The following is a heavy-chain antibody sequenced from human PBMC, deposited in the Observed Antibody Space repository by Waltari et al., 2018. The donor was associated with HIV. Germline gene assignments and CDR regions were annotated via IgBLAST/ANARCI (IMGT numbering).Heavy chain of an antibody. CDR2: ISWEGGST. D-gene: IGHD2-15*01. Sequence: EVQLVESGGVVVQPGGSLRLSCAASGFTFDDYAMHWVRQAPGKGLEWVSLISWEGGSTYYADSVKGRFTISRDNSKNSLYLQMNSLRAEDTALYYCAKDMGHCSGGSCYYFDYWGQGTLVTVSS. V-gene: IGHV3-43D*04. J-gene: IGHJ4*02. CDR3: AKDMGHCSGGSCYYFDY. CDR1: GFTFDDYA.